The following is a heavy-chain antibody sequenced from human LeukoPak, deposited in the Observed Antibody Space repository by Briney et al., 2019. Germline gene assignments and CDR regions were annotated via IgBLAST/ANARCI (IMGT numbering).Heavy chain of an antibody. V-gene: IGHV3-30*02. J-gene: IGHJ4*02. Sequence: GGSLRLSCAASGFTLSTYGMHWVRQAPGKGLQWVSFIRYDRTNKYYADSVKGRFTISRDNSKNTLYLQMNSLRAEDTAVYYCAKELPALSAYPATLEYWGQGTLVTVSS. CDR1: GFTLSTYG. CDR2: IRYDRTNK. CDR3: AKELPALSAYPATLEY. D-gene: IGHD2-15*01.